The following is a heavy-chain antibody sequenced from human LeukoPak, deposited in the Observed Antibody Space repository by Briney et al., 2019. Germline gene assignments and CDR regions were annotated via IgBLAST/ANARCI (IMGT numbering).Heavy chain of an antibody. D-gene: IGHD3-10*01. J-gene: IGHJ4*02. V-gene: IGHV3-30*04. Sequence: GRSLRLSCAASGFTFSSYAMHWVRQAPGKGLEWVAVISYDGSNKYYADSVKGRFTISRDNSKNTLYLQMNSLRAEDTAVYYCASSIPLWFGEPVMWGQGTLVTVPS. CDR2: ISYDGSNK. CDR3: ASSIPLWFGEPVM. CDR1: GFTFSSYA.